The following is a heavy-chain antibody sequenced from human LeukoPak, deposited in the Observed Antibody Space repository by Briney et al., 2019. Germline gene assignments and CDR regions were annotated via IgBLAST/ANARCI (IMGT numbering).Heavy chain of an antibody. CDR3: ARDIAYGGYSYGYHFDY. CDR1: GGSISSSSYY. V-gene: IGHV4-39*07. D-gene: IGHD5-18*01. J-gene: IGHJ4*02. Sequence: KASETLPLTCTVSGGSISSSSYYWAWIRQPPVKGLEWIGSIYYSGSTYYNPSLKSRVTISVDTSKNQFSLKLSSVTAADTAVYYCARDIAYGGYSYGYHFDYWGQGTLVTVSS. CDR2: IYYSGST.